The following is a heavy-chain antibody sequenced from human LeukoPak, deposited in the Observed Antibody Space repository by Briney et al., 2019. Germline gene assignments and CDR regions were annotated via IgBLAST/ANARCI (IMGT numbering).Heavy chain of an antibody. D-gene: IGHD3-16*01. V-gene: IGHV3-53*01. Sequence: GGSLRLSCAASGFTVSINYLTWVRQAPGKGLEWVSVIYNDSSTYYADSVKGRFTISRDNSKNTLYLQMNSLRVEDTAVYYCAALALIGRSFDYWGQGTLVTVSS. CDR1: GFTVSINY. CDR3: AALALIGRSFDY. CDR2: IYNDSST. J-gene: IGHJ4*02.